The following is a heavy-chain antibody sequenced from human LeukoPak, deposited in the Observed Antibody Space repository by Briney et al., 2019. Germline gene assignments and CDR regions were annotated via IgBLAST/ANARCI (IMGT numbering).Heavy chain of an antibody. V-gene: IGHV3-30-3*01. Sequence: GRSLRLSCAASGFTFSSYAMHWVRQAPGKGLEWVAVISYDGSNKYYADSVKGRFTISRDNAKNSLYLQMNSLRAEDTAVYYCARDLSEPSSSWYHFDYWGQGTLVTVSS. CDR2: ISYDGSNK. CDR1: GFTFSSYA. D-gene: IGHD6-13*01. J-gene: IGHJ4*02. CDR3: ARDLSEPSSSWYHFDY.